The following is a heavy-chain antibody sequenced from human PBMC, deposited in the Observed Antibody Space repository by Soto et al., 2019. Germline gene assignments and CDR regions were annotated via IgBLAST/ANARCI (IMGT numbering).Heavy chain of an antibody. D-gene: IGHD3-22*01. CDR3: ARQAYYYDSSGYRPFDY. Sequence: PGESLKISCKGSGYSFTSYWIGWVRQMPGKGLEWMGIIYPGDSDTRYSPSFQGQVTISAGKSISTAYLQWSSLKASDTAMYYCARQAYYYDSSGYRPFDYWGQGTLVTVSS. V-gene: IGHV5-51*01. J-gene: IGHJ4*02. CDR2: IYPGDSDT. CDR1: GYSFTSYW.